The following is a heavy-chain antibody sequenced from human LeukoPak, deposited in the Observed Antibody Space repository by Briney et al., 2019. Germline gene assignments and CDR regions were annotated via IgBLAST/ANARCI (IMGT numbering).Heavy chain of an antibody. CDR3: ARRVIISSAYFDY. CDR2: IYYSGST. J-gene: IGHJ4*02. Sequence: SETLSLTCTVSGASISSYYWSWVRQPPGKGLEWIGFIYYSGSTNYNPSLKSRVTISVDTSKNQFSLKLSSVTAADTAVYYCARRVIISSAYFDYWGQGTLVTVSS. CDR1: GASISSYY. V-gene: IGHV4-59*08. D-gene: IGHD3-10*01.